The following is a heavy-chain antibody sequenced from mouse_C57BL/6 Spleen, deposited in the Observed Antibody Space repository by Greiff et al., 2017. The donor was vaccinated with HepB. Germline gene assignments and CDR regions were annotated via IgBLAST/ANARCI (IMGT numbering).Heavy chain of an antibody. Sequence: VQLKQSGPELVKPGASVKMSCKASGYTFTDYNMHWVKQSNGKSLEWIGYINPNNGGTSYNQKFKGKATLTVNKSSSTAYMELRSLTSEDSAVYYCARWGMITTYFDYWGQGTTLTVSS. CDR1: GYTFTDYN. V-gene: IGHV1-22*01. CDR2: INPNNGGT. CDR3: ARWGMITTYFDY. D-gene: IGHD2-4*01. J-gene: IGHJ2*01.